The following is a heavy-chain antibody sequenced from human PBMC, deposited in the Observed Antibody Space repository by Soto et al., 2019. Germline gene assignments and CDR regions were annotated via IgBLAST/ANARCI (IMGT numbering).Heavy chain of an antibody. CDR2: IYYSGST. CDR1: GGSISSGDYY. D-gene: IGHD1-1*01. V-gene: IGHV4-30-4*02. CDR3: ARTGTTLANWFDP. Sequence: SETLSLTCTVSGGSISSGDYYWSWIRQPPGKGLEWIGYIYYSGSTYYNPSLKSRVTISVDTSKNQFSLKLSSVTAADTAVYYCARTGTTLANWFDPWGQGTLVTVSS. J-gene: IGHJ5*02.